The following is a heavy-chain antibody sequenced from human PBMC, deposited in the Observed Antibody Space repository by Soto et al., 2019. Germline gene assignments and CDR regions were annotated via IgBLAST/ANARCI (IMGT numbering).Heavy chain of an antibody. Sequence: HPGGSLRLSCAASEFSFSSYAMHWIRQAPGKGLEWVAVTSFDGNIIQYADSVKGRFIISRDNSKNTLYLQMNSLRGEDTAVYYCARTFDTITYYFDYWGQGTLVTVSS. V-gene: IGHV3-30*16. CDR1: EFSFSSYA. CDR3: ARTFDTITYYFDY. D-gene: IGHD3-9*01. CDR2: TSFDGNII. J-gene: IGHJ4*02.